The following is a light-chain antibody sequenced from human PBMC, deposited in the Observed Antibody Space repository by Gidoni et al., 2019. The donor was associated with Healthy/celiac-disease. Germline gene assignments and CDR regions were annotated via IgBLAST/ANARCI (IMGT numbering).Light chain of an antibody. CDR2: DAS. CDR3: QQRSNWLRFT. CDR1: QSVSSY. V-gene: IGKV3-11*01. J-gene: IGKJ3*01. Sequence: EIVLTQSPATLSLSPGDRATLSCRASQSVSSYFAWYQQKPGQAPRLLIYDASNRATGIPARFSGSGSGTDFTLTISSLEPEDFAVYYCQQRSNWLRFTFGPXTKVDIK.